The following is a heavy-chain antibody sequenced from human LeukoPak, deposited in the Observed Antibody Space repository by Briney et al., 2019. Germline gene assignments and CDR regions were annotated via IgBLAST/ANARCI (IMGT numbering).Heavy chain of an antibody. Sequence: PGGSLRLSCAASGFSFSNYWMHWVRQAPGKGLVWVTRMNSDGSATYYADSVQGRFTISRDNAKNTLYLHMNSLRAEDTAMYFCAKGPNYFDSWGQGTLVTVSS. CDR3: AKGPNYFDS. CDR2: MNSDGSAT. J-gene: IGHJ4*02. CDR1: GFSFSNYW. V-gene: IGHV3-74*01.